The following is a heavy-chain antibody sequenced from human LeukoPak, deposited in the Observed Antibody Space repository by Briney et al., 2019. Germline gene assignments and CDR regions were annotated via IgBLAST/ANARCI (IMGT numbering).Heavy chain of an antibody. CDR1: GYTFTSYD. CDR3: ARGGYSSGWYLVDY. J-gene: IGHJ4*02. Sequence: ASVKVSCKASGYTFTSYDINWVRQATGQGPEWMGWMNPNSGNTGYAQKFQGRVTMTRNTSISTAYMELSSLRSEDTAVYYCARGGYSSGWYLVDYWGQGTLVTVSS. CDR2: MNPNSGNT. V-gene: IGHV1-8*01. D-gene: IGHD6-19*01.